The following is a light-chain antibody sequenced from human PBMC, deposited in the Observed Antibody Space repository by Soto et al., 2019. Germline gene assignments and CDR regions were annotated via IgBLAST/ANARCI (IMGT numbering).Light chain of an antibody. CDR1: QSISSSY. Sequence: EIVLTQSPGTLSLSPGERATLSCRASQSISSSYLAWYQQKPGQAPRLLVYGASSRATGLPDRFSGSCSGTDFTLTISRLEPEDFALYYCQQYSSTFWTFGQGTKVEIK. CDR3: QQYSSTFWT. CDR2: GAS. J-gene: IGKJ1*01. V-gene: IGKV3-20*01.